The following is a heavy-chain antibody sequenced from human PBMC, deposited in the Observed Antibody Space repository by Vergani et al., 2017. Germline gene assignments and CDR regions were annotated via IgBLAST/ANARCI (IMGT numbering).Heavy chain of an antibody. CDR2: ISSSSSTI. D-gene: IGHD3-16*02. CDR1: GFTFSSYS. Sequence: EVQLVESGGGLVQPGGSLRLSCAASGFTFSSYSMNCVRQAPGKGLEWVSYISSSSSTIYYADSVKGRFTISRDNAKNSLYLQMNSLRAEDTAVYYCARGGGLITFDYWGQGTLVTVSS. V-gene: IGHV3-48*01. J-gene: IGHJ4*02. CDR3: ARGGGLITFDY.